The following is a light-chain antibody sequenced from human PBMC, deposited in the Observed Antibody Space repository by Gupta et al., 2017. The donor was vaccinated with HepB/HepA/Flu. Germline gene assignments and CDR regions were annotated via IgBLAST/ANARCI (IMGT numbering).Light chain of an antibody. V-gene: IGKV1-37*01. Sequence: DVQLTQSPSSLSASLGDRVTITCRVSQGSRSYLNWYRQKPGKVPKLLIYRASKVKSSVPSRFSGSGCGTHFTLAISSRQPEDVATYYGQRKYSAPRTFGQWTRVETK. J-gene: IGKJ1*01. CDR1: QGSRSY. CDR2: RAS. CDR3: QRKYSAPRT.